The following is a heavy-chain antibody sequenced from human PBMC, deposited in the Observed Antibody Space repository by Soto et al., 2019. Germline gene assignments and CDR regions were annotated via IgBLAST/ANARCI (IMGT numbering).Heavy chain of an antibody. CDR2: IIPIFGTA. V-gene: IGHV1-69*06. J-gene: IGHJ4*02. Sequence: SVKVSCKASGGTFSSYAISWVRQAPGQGLEWMGGIIPIFGTANYAQKFQGRVTITADKSTSTAYMELSSLRSEDTAVYYCARREYYYDSSGYYFDYWGQGTLVTVSS. D-gene: IGHD3-22*01. CDR3: ARREYYYDSSGYYFDY. CDR1: GGTFSSYA.